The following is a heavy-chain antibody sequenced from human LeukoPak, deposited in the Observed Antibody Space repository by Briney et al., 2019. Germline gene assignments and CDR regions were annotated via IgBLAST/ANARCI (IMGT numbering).Heavy chain of an antibody. J-gene: IGHJ4*02. CDR3: ARDGGSSWYFDY. D-gene: IGHD6-13*01. CDR2: ISSSGNTT. V-gene: IGHV3-11*04. CDR1: GFTFSDYY. Sequence: PGGSLTLSCAASGFTFSDYYMSWIRQAPGKGLECVSYISSSGNTTYHADSVKGRFTISRDNAKNSLYLQMSSLRAEDTAVYYCARDGGSSWYFDYWGQGTLVTVSS.